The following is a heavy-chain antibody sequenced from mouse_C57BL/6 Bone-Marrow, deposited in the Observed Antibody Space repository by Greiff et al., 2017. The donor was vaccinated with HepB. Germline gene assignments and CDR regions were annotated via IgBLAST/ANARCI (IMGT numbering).Heavy chain of an antibody. Sequence: VQLKESGGDLVKPGGSLKLSCAASGFTFSSYGMSWVRQTPDKRLEWVATISSGGSYTYYPDSVKGRFTISRDNAKNTLYLQMSSLKSEDTAMYYCARQTPWFAYWGQGTLVTVSA. CDR2: ISSGGSYT. CDR3: ARQTPWFAY. J-gene: IGHJ3*01. V-gene: IGHV5-6*01. CDR1: GFTFSSYG.